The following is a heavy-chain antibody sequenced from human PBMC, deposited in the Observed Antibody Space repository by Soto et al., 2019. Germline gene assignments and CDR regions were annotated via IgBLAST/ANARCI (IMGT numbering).Heavy chain of an antibody. Sequence: QVQLVESGGGVVQPGRSLRLSCAASGFTFSSYAMHWVRQAPGKGLEWVAVISYDGSNKYYADSVKGRFTISRDNSKNTLYLQMNSLRAEDTAVYYCARDVGGDQDGYWGQGNLVTVSS. CDR2: ISYDGSNK. CDR1: GFTFSSYA. D-gene: IGHD4-17*01. J-gene: IGHJ4*02. CDR3: ARDVGGDQDGY. V-gene: IGHV3-30-3*01.